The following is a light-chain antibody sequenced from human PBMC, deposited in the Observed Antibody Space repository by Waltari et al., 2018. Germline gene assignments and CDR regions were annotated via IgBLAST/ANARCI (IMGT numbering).Light chain of an antibody. CDR3: SSYTSSSTVV. Sequence: QSALTQPASVSGSPGQPITISCTGTSSDVGGYNHVPWYQQHPGKAPNLMIYDVSNRPSGISNRFSGSKSGNTASLTISGLQAEDEADYYCSSYTSSSTVVFGGGTKLTVL. V-gene: IGLV2-14*03. CDR1: SSDVGGYNH. J-gene: IGLJ2*01. CDR2: DVS.